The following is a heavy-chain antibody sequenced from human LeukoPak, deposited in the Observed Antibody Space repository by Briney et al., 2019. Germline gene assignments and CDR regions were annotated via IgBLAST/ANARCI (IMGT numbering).Heavy chain of an antibody. J-gene: IGHJ5*02. CDR1: GYTFTGYY. Sequence: EASVKVSCKASGYTFTGYYMHWVRQAPGQGLEWMGWINPNSGGTNYAQKFQGRVTMTRDTSISTAYMELSRLRSDDTAVYYCARESFRYSSSFFLPWGQGTLVTVSS. V-gene: IGHV1-2*02. D-gene: IGHD6-13*01. CDR3: ARESFRYSSSFFLP. CDR2: INPNSGGT.